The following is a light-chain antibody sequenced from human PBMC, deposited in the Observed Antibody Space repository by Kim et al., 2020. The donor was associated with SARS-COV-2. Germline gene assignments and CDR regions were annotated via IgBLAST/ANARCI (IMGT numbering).Light chain of an antibody. CDR2: DAS. V-gene: IGKV3-11*01. J-gene: IGKJ1*01. CDR1: QSVTST. Sequence: LSPGERATLSCRASQSVTSTLAWYQQKPGQAPRLRIYDASNRATGIPARISGSGSGKDFTLTISSLEPEDFAIYYCQQRSNWPRTFGQGTKVDIK. CDR3: QQRSNWPRT.